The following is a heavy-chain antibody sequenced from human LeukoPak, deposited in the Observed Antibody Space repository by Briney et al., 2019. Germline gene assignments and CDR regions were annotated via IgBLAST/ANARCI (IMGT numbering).Heavy chain of an antibody. CDR3: ARQWRY. CDR2: VYNSGNT. CDR1: GFTFSSYA. Sequence: GSLRLSCAASGFTFSSYAMSWVRQPPGKGLEWIGSVYNSGNTYYNPSFKSRITVSVDTSKNQFSLQLTSLTAADTAVYYCARQWRYWGQGTLVTVSS. V-gene: IGHV4-39*01. D-gene: IGHD5-24*01. J-gene: IGHJ4*02.